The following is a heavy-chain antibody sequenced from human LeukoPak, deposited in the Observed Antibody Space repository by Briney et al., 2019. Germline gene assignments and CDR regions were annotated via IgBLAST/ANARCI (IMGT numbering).Heavy chain of an antibody. CDR3: ARGFCESTPGAFDI. J-gene: IGHJ3*02. Sequence: SQTLSLTCVISGDSVSGNRVAWNWIRQSPSRGLEWLGRTYYRSKWRSDYAPSVKGRIAISPDTSKNQFSLRLTSVTPEDTAVYYCARGFCESTPGAFDIWGRGTMVTVSS. CDR2: TYYRSKWRS. D-gene: IGHD3-3*01. CDR1: GDSVSGNRVA. V-gene: IGHV6-1*01.